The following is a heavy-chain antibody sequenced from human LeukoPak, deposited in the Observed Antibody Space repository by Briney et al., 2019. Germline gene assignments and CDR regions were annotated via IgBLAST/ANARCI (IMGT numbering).Heavy chain of an antibody. CDR2: IYPGDSDT. CDR3: ARSRSSRNWFDP. D-gene: IGHD2-15*01. CDR1: GYNFATYR. Sequence: GESLKISCKASGYNFATYRIAWVRQMPGTGLEPMGVIYPGDSDTRYSPSFQGQVTISVDRSRNTAYLQWSSLTTSDSAIYYCARSRSSRNWFDPWGQGTLVTVSS. V-gene: IGHV5-51*01. J-gene: IGHJ5*02.